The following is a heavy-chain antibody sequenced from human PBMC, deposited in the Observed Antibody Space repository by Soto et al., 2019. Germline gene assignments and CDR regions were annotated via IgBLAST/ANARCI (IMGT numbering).Heavy chain of an antibody. CDR1: GYSFTTYG. CDR2: ISGYNGDT. J-gene: IGHJ2*01. V-gene: IGHV1-18*01. D-gene: IGHD6-19*01. CDR3: AREKGRGGWLVLTTQAHRGYWYFDL. Sequence: ASVKVSCKASGYSFTTYGISWVRQAPGQGLEWMGWISGYNGDTNNAQKFQDRGTMTIDRSTTTAYLELRSLTSDDTAVYYCAREKGRGGWLVLTTQAHRGYWYFDLWGRGTLVTVSS.